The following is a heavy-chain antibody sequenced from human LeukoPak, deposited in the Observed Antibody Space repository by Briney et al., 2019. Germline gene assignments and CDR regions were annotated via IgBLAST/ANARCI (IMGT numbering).Heavy chain of an antibody. Sequence: ASVKVSYKASGYTFTSYGISWVRQAPGQGLEWMGWISAYNGNTNYAQKLQGRVTMTTDTSTSTAYMELRSLRSDDTAVYYCAREHYGDYGRLSAFDIWGQGTMVTVSS. D-gene: IGHD4-17*01. V-gene: IGHV1-18*01. J-gene: IGHJ3*02. CDR3: AREHYGDYGRLSAFDI. CDR2: ISAYNGNT. CDR1: GYTFTSYG.